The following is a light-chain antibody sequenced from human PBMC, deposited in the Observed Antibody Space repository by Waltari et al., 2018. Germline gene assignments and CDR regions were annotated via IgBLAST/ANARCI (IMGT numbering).Light chain of an antibody. Sequence: DIVMTQSPDSLAVSLGERATINCKSSQSVLYSSNNKNYLAWYQQKPEQPPKLLIYWASTRESGVPDRFRGSGSGTDFTLTISSLQAEDVAVYYCQQYYSTPLTFGGGTKVEIK. V-gene: IGKV4-1*01. CDR2: WAS. CDR3: QQYYSTPLT. J-gene: IGKJ4*01. CDR1: QSVLYSSNNKNY.